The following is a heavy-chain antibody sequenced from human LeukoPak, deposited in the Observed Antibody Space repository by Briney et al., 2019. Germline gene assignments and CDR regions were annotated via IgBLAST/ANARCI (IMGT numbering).Heavy chain of an antibody. CDR1: GGTFSSYA. V-gene: IGHV1-69*13. CDR3: ARGSRAGWLPAI. J-gene: IGHJ4*02. CDR2: IIPIFGTA. Sequence: SVKVSCKASGGTFSSYAISWVRQAPGQGLEWMGGIIPIFGTANYAQKFRGRVTITADESTSTAYMELSSLRSEDTAVYYCARGSRAGWLPAIWGQGTLVTVSS. D-gene: IGHD6-19*01.